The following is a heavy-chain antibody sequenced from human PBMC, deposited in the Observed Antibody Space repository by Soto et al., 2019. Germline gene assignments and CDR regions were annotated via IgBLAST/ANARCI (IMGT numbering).Heavy chain of an antibody. V-gene: IGHV3-23*01. Sequence: GGSLILSCAASGFNFSSYAMSWVRQAPGKGLEWVSAISGSGGSTYYADSVKGRFTISRDNSKNTLYLQMNSLRAEDTAVYYCANLPLYYDFWSGYYTTLYYYYYMDVWGKGTTVTVSS. CDR2: ISGSGGST. CDR3: ANLPLYYDFWSGYYTTLYYYYYMDV. J-gene: IGHJ6*03. CDR1: GFNFSSYA. D-gene: IGHD3-3*01.